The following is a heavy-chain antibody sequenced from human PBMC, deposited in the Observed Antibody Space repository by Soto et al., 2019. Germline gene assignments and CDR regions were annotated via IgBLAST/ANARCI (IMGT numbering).Heavy chain of an antibody. D-gene: IGHD2-21*02. CDR1: GDTFTDYY. CDR3: AGGGHVVVVTAALDY. CDR2: VNPSGGHT. J-gene: IGHJ4*02. Sequence: QVQLMQSGAEVKKPGASVKVSCKASGDTFTDYYIHWVRQAPGQGLEWMGTVNPSGGHTTYAQHSLGRVSXTXXXSXXTLYMELTSLTSDDTAIYYCAGGGHVVVVTAALDYWGQGTLVTVSS. V-gene: IGHV1-46*01.